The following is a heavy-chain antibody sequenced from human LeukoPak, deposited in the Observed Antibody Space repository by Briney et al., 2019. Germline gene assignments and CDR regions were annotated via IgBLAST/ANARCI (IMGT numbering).Heavy chain of an antibody. V-gene: IGHV4-39*02. D-gene: IGHD3-10*01. J-gene: IGHJ6*03. CDR2: IYYSGRT. CDR1: GDSVSNTGSY. Sequence: PSETLSLTCTVSGDSVSNTGSYWGWIRQPPGKGLEWIGSIYYSGRTYHNPSLKSRVTISVDTSKGHFALKVNSVTAADTGVYYCARLKGSVDYMDVWGKGVTVIVSS. CDR3: ARLKGSVDYMDV.